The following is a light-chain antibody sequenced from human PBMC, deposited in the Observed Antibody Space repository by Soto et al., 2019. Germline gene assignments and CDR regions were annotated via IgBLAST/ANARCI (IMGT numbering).Light chain of an antibody. Sequence: EIVLTQSPGTLSLSPGERATLSCRASQSVSTSYLAWYQQKPGQAPRLLIYGASSRATGIPDRFSGSGSGADFTLTISRLELEDFAVYYCQQYGSVPLTFGGGTKVEIK. CDR3: QQYGSVPLT. J-gene: IGKJ4*01. V-gene: IGKV3-20*01. CDR1: QSVSTSY. CDR2: GAS.